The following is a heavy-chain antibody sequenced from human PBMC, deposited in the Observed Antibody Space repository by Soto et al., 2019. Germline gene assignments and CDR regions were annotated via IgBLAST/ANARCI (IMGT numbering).Heavy chain of an antibody. V-gene: IGHV3-7*03. Sequence: EVQLVESGGGLVQPGGSLRLSCAGSGFRFSSSLMSWIRQAPGKGLEWVAHINQGGSQKYYVDSAKGRFTISRDNAKTSLYLQMNNLRAEDTATYYCASWADAADEDYFHHWGQGTLVTVSS. D-gene: IGHD3-16*01. CDR1: GFRFSSSL. CDR2: INQGGSQK. CDR3: ASWADAADEDYFHH. J-gene: IGHJ1*01.